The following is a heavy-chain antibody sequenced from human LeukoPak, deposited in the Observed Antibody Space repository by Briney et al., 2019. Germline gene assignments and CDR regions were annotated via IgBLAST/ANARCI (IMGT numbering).Heavy chain of an antibody. CDR2: ISGRGDNT. Sequence: GGSLRLSSAASGFTSSGFAMSWVRRTPGKGREWVSGISGRGDNTLYADSVKGRFTISRDNSQNTLYLEMNSLRAEDTAIYYCAKMKGHPLPKYYMDVWGQGTTVTVSS. CDR3: AKMKGHPLPKYYMDV. V-gene: IGHV3-23*01. CDR1: GFTSSGFA. D-gene: IGHD1-26*01. J-gene: IGHJ6*01.